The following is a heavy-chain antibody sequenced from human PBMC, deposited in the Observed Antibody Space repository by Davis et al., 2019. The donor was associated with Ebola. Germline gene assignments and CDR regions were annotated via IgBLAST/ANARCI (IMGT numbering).Heavy chain of an antibody. Sequence: GESLKISCAASGFTFSSYGMHWVRQAPGKGLEWVAVISYDGSNKYYADSVKGRFTISRDSSKDTLSLQMNSLRPEDTAVYYCAKAQTVTNHYYYGLDVWGQGTTVTVSS. CDR2: ISYDGSNK. V-gene: IGHV3-30*18. CDR1: GFTFSSYG. CDR3: AKAQTVTNHYYYGLDV. J-gene: IGHJ6*02. D-gene: IGHD4-17*01.